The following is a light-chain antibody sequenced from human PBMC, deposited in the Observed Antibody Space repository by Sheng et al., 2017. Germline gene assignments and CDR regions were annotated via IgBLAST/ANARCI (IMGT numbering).Light chain of an antibody. V-gene: IGKV3-15*01. J-gene: IGKJ3*01. Sequence: EMVMTQSPATLSVSPGEGATLSCRASQSLSSNLAWYQQKPGQAPRHLIYGASTRATGIPARFSGSGSGTEFTLTISSLQSEDLAVYYCQQYNNWPVTFGPGTKVDIK. CDR3: QQYNNWPVT. CDR2: GAS. CDR1: QSLSSN.